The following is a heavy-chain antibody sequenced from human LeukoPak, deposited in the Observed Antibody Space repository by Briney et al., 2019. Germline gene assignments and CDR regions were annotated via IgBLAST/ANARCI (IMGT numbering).Heavy chain of an antibody. Sequence: SETLSVTCTVSGDSINSLDLWSWVRQPPGKGLGWIGAKYLSGTTHSNPSVKSRVTISIDKAKNQCFLNLSSGTAADTAVYYCAGLVGRYSSGLYYYYFDYWGQGTLVTVSS. CDR3: AGLVGRYSSGLYYYYFDY. CDR2: KYLSGTT. CDR1: GDSINSLDL. J-gene: IGHJ4*02. D-gene: IGHD3-22*01. V-gene: IGHV4-4*02.